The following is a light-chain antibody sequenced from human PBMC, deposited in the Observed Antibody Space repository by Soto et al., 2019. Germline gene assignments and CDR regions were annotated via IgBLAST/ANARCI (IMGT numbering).Light chain of an antibody. Sequence: IVMTQSPLSLSVTPGEPASISCRSSQSPLHRNGNIYLVWYLQKPGQSPQLMIYSVSNRASGVPERFSGSGSGTDITLKISIVEAEYVGIYYCMNAVQTLTFGGGTKVEI. CDR3: MNAVQTLT. CDR2: SVS. V-gene: IGKV2-28*01. J-gene: IGKJ4*01. CDR1: QSPLHRNGNIY.